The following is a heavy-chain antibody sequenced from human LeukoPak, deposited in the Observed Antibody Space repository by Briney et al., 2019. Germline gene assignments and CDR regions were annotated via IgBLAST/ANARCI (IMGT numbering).Heavy chain of an antibody. CDR1: GYTFTTYG. CDR3: AREEGAYSSGWYGRWFDP. D-gene: IGHD6-19*01. CDR2: INPYNGDT. Sequence: ASVKVSCKASGYTFTTYGISWVRQAPGQGLEWMGWINPYNGDTNYAQKLQGRVTMTTDTSTSTAYMELRSLRSDDTAVYYCAREEGAYSSGWYGRWFDPWGQGTLVTVSS. J-gene: IGHJ5*02. V-gene: IGHV1-18*01.